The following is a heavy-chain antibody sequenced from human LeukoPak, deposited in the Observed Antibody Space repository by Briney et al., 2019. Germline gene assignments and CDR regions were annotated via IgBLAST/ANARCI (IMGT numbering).Heavy chain of an antibody. CDR3: AAETGDRLRVDY. J-gene: IGHJ4*02. Sequence: ASVKVSCKASGFTFTSSAMQWVRQARGQRLELIGWIVVGSGNTNYAQKFQERVTITRDMSTSTAYMELSSLRSEDTAVYYCAAETGDRLRVDYWGQGTLVTVSS. D-gene: IGHD7-27*01. V-gene: IGHV1-58*02. CDR2: IVVGSGNT. CDR1: GFTFTSSA.